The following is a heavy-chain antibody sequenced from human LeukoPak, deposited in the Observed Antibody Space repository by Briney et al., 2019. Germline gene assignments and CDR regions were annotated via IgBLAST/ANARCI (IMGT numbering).Heavy chain of an antibody. CDR3: ATLVTITMFRGDHLGY. CDR1: GFSFSSYG. V-gene: IGHV3-30*02. D-gene: IGHD3-10*01. J-gene: IGHJ4*02. Sequence: GGSLRLSCAASGFSFSSYGMHWVRQAPGKGLEWVAFIRYDGSNKYYADSVKGRFTISRDNSKNTLYLQMNSLRAEDTAVYYCATLVTITMFRGDHLGYWGQGTLVTVSS. CDR2: IRYDGSNK.